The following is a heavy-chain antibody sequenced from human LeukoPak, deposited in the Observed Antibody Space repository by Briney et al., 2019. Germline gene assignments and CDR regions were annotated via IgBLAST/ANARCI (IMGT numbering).Heavy chain of an antibody. V-gene: IGHV3-21*01. CDR1: GFTFSSYS. CDR2: ISGSSSYI. J-gene: IGHJ6*03. CDR3: ARNSNNYYYYMDV. D-gene: IGHD4-23*01. Sequence: GGSLRLSCAASGFTFSSYSMNWIRQAPGKGLEWVSSISGSSSYIYYADSVKGRFTISRANAKNSLYLQMNGLRAEDTAVYYCARNSNNYYYYMDVWGKGTTVTISS.